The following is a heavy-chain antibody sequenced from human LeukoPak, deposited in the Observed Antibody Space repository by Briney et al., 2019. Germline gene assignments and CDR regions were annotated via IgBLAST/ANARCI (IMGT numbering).Heavy chain of an antibody. CDR1: GGSISSGGYY. CDR3: ARAGGFFSPFGY. V-gene: IGHV4-31*03. J-gene: IGHJ4*02. D-gene: IGHD3-16*01. Sequence: SQTLSLTCTVSGGSISSGGYYWSWIRQHPGDGLEWIGYIYYSGSTYYNPSLKSRVTISIDTSKNQFSLKLSSVTAADTAVYYCARAGGFFSPFGYWGQGTLATVSS. CDR2: IYYSGST.